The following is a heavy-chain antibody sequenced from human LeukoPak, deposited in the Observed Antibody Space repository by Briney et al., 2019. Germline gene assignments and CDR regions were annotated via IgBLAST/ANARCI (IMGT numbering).Heavy chain of an antibody. CDR3: ARTITVAGKYYFDY. CDR2: INHSGGT. J-gene: IGHJ4*02. V-gene: IGHV4-34*01. Sequence: SETLSLTCAVYGGSFSGYYWSWIRQPPGKGLEWIGEINHSGGTNYNPSLKSRVTISVDTSKNQFSLTLSSVTAAGTAVYYCARTITVAGKYYFDYWGQGTLVTVSS. CDR1: GGSFSGYY. D-gene: IGHD6-19*01.